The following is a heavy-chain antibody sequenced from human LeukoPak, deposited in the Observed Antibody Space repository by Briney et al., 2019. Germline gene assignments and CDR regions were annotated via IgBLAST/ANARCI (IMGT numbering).Heavy chain of an antibody. CDR3: ARANFLYCSSTTCLFDY. V-gene: IGHV1-2*02. J-gene: IGHJ4*02. CDR1: GYTFTDYY. CDR2: INPSDGDT. Sequence: ASVKVSCKASGYTFTDYYMHWVRQAPGQGFEWMGWINPSDGDTNYAQKFQGRVTMTRDTSISTAHMEVSRLRSDDTAVYYCARANFLYCSSTTCLFDYWGQGTLVTVSS. D-gene: IGHD2-2*01.